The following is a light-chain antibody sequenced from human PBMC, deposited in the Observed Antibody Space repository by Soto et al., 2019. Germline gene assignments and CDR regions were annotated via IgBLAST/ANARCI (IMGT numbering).Light chain of an antibody. CDR1: QSVNNY. J-gene: IGKJ4*01. CDR2: DAS. V-gene: IGKV3-11*01. CDR3: QQRGNWPLT. Sequence: EIVLTQSPATLSLSPGDRATLSCGASQSVNNYLAWYQQKRGQAPRLLIFDASTRAPGIPPRFSGSGSGTDFTLTISRLEPEDFAIYFCQQRGNWPLTFGGGTRVDIK.